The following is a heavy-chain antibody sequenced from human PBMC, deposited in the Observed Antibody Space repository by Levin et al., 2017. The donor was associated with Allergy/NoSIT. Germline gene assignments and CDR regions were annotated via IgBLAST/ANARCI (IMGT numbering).Heavy chain of an antibody. CDR3: ARLGLVRGVISPLCDY. CDR2: ISYDGSNK. V-gene: IGHV3-30-3*01. CDR1: GFTFSSYA. Sequence: PGGSLRLSCAASGFTFSSYAMHWVRQAPGKGLEWVAVISYDGSNKYYADSVKGRFTISRDNSKNTLYLQMNSLRAEDTAVYYCARLGLVRGVISPLCDYWGQGTLVTVSS. D-gene: IGHD3-10*01. J-gene: IGHJ4*02.